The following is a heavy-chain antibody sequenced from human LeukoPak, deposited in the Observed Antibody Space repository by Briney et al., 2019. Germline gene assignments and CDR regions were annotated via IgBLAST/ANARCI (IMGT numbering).Heavy chain of an antibody. D-gene: IGHD6-13*01. J-gene: IGHJ5*02. CDR3: TRDPSGAGSRRNWFGP. CDR2: IIPLFGVV. Sequence: ASVKVSCKASGGTLITSSITWVRQAPGQGLEWMARIIPLFGVVNYTQKFEGRVSINADESMNPAFMELSNLRSEDTAVYYCTRDPSGAGSRRNWFGPWGQGTLVTGSS. V-gene: IGHV1-69*13. CDR1: GGTLITSS.